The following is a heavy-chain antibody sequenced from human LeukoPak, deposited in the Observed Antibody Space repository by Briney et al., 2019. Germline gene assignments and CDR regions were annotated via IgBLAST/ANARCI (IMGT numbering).Heavy chain of an antibody. V-gene: IGHV3-13*04. CDR2: IGTDDDT. CDR1: GFPFRSYD. D-gene: IGHD6-13*01. J-gene: IGHJ6*02. Sequence: QHGGSLRPSCVSSGFPFRSYDLHWVRPTPGKGLEWVSAIGTDDDTYYPDSVKGRFTISRDDAKNSLYLQMSNLGVGDTGVYYCARSGYYHYYGLDVWGQGTRVTVSS. CDR3: ARSGYYHYYGLDV.